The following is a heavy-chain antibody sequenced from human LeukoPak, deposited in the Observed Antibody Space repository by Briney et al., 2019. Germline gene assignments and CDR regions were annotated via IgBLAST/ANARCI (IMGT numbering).Heavy chain of an antibody. CDR3: ARHASHYDTSAYPFDY. Sequence: AASLHISSKGSGYSFTSYWIGWVRPMPGKGREWMGIIYPGDSDTRYSPSFQGQVTISADKSITTAYLQWSSLKASDTAMYYCARHASHYDTSAYPFDYWGQGTLVTVSS. V-gene: IGHV5-51*01. CDR1: GYSFTSYW. CDR2: IYPGDSDT. D-gene: IGHD3-22*01. J-gene: IGHJ4*02.